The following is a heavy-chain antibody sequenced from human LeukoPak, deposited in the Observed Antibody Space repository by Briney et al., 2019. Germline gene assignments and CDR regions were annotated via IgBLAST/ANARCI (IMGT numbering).Heavy chain of an antibody. CDR2: IYHSGST. CDR3: ARGIPPRGGHFDY. CDR1: GYFISSGYY. D-gene: IGHD3-16*01. V-gene: IGHV4-38-2*01. Sequence: SETLSLTCAVSGYFISSGYYWGWIRQPPGKGLEWIGSIYHSGSTYYNPSLKSRVTISVDTSKNQFSLKLSSVTAADTAVYYCARGIPPRGGHFDYWGQGTLVTVSS. J-gene: IGHJ4*02.